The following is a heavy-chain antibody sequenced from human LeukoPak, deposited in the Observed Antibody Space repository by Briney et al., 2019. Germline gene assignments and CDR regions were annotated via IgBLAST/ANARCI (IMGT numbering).Heavy chain of an antibody. V-gene: IGHV3-21*04. D-gene: IGHD6-13*01. Sequence: GGSLRLSCAASGFTVSSNHMSWVRQAPGKGLEWVSSISSSSSYIYYADSVKGRFTISRDNAKNSLYLQMNSLRAEDTAVYYCAAAAGYRFDIWGRGTMVTVSS. CDR1: GFTVSSNH. CDR3: AAAAGYRFDI. CDR2: ISSSSSYI. J-gene: IGHJ3*02.